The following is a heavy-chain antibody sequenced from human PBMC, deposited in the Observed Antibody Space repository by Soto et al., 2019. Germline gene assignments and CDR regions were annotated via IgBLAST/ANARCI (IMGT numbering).Heavy chain of an antibody. CDR1: GGSISSGGYS. Sequence: QLQLQESGSGLVKPLQTLSLTCAVSGGSISSGGYSWSWIRQPPGKGLEWIGYIYHSGSTYYNPSLKSRVTLSVHRSKNQFSLTLSSVTAADPAVYYCAREGGDPPYFDYWGQGTLVTVSS. CDR3: AREGGDPPYFDY. J-gene: IGHJ4*02. V-gene: IGHV4-30-2*01. CDR2: IYHSGST. D-gene: IGHD4-17*01.